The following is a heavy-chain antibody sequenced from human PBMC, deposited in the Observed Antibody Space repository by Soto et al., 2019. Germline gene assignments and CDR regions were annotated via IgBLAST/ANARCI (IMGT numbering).Heavy chain of an antibody. V-gene: IGHV3-9*01. Sequence: LRLSCAASGFTFDDYAMHWVRQVPGKGLEWVSGINWNSGSIGYADSVKGRFAISRDNAKNSLHLQMNSLRAEDTAFYYCVKDESINWYSGHFRHWGQGTLVTVSS. CDR3: VKDESINWYSGHFRH. CDR2: INWNSGSI. CDR1: GFTFDDYA. D-gene: IGHD6-13*01. J-gene: IGHJ1*01.